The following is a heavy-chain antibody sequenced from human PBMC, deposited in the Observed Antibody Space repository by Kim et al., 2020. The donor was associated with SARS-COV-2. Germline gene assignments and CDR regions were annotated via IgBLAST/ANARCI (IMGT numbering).Heavy chain of an antibody. D-gene: IGHD6-19*01. CDR3: ARRHFSSGWYYFDY. CDR2: INSDGSST. CDR1: FTFSSHW. J-gene: IGHJ4*02. V-gene: IGHV3-74*01. Sequence: FTFSSHWMHWVRQAPGKGLVWVSRINSDGSSTSYADSVKGRFTISRDNAKNTLYLQMNSLRAEDTAVYYCARRHFSSGWYYFDYWGQGTLAT.